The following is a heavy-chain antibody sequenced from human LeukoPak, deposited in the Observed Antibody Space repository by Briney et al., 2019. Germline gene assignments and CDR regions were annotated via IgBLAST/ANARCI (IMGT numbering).Heavy chain of an antibody. Sequence: SETLSLTCTVSGGSISSDSYYWAWIRQPPGKGLEWIASIYYSGSTYHNPSLKSRVTISVDTSRNQFSLKLNSVTAADTAVYYCASLAVAGLSEGYWGQGTLVIVSS. CDR3: ASLAVAGLSEGY. J-gene: IGHJ4*02. V-gene: IGHV4-39*01. CDR1: GGSISSDSYY. D-gene: IGHD6-19*01. CDR2: IYYSGST.